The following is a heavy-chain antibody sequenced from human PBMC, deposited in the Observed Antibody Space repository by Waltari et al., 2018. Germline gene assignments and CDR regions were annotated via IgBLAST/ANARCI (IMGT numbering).Heavy chain of an antibody. V-gene: IGHV3-9*01. D-gene: IGHD3-16*01. Sequence: EVQLVESGGGLIQPGRSLRLSCAASGFTFDDYAMHWVRQVPGKGLEWVSGISWNSGNIHYADSVKGRFTISRDNAKNSLYLQVNSLRAEDTALYYCAKDRGEANYYGMDVWGQGTTVTVSS. CDR3: AKDRGEANYYGMDV. J-gene: IGHJ6*02. CDR1: GFTFDDYA. CDR2: ISWNSGNI.